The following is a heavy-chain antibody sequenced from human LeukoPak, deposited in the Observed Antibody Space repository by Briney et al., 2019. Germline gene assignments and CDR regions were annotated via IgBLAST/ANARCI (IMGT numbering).Heavy chain of an antibody. CDR3: ARDVVPYCSGGSCYGWFDP. D-gene: IGHD2-15*01. J-gene: IGHJ5*02. Sequence: GASVKVSCKASGYTLTSNGISWVRQAPGQGLEWMGWISAYNGNTNYAQKLQGRVTMTTDTSTSTAYMELRSLRSDDTAVYYCARDVVPYCSGGSCYGWFDPWGQGTLVTVSS. CDR2: ISAYNGNT. CDR1: GYTLTSNG. V-gene: IGHV1-18*01.